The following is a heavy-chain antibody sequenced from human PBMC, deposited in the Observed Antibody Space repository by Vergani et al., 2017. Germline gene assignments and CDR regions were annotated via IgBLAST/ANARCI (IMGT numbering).Heavy chain of an antibody. CDR2: IYYSGST. J-gene: IGHJ4*02. D-gene: IGHD5-12*01. CDR1: GGSFSGYY. V-gene: IGHV4-34*01. Sequence: QVQLQQWGAGLLKPSETLSLTCAVYGGSFSGYYWSWIRQPPGKGLEWIGSIYYSGSTYYNPSLKSRVTISVDTSKNQFSLKLSSVTAADTAVYYCASGLWWLASYWGQGTLVTVSS. CDR3: ASGLWWLASY.